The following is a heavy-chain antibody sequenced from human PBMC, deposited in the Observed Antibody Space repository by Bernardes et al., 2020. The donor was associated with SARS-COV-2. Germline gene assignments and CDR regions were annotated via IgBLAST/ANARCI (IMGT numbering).Heavy chain of an antibody. CDR3: AGSSCGIDCYIGGLRSWDYGMDV. Sequence: SETLSPTCAVSVDSVSCSSSYWGLLRQPFGKGLESHGSTYSSGISYYNSPLQSRVSESVDPSKNQFSLRLSFVTAADTAVYYSAGSSCGIDCYIGGLRSWDYGMDVWGQGATVTV. D-gene: IGHD2-21*01. J-gene: IGHJ6*02. CDR1: VDSVSCSSSY. CDR2: TYSSGIS. V-gene: IGHV4-39*01.